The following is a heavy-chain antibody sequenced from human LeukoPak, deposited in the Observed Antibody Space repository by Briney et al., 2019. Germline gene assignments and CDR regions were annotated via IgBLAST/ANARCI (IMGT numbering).Heavy chain of an antibody. V-gene: IGHV1-24*01. CDR2: FDPEDGET. Sequence: GASVKVSCKVSGYTLTELSMHWVRQAPGKGLEWMGGFDPEDGETIYAQKFQGRVTMTEDTSTDTAYMELSSLRSEDTAVYYCATSYYDEGRLDYWGQGTLVTVSS. J-gene: IGHJ4*02. CDR1: GYTLTELS. CDR3: ATSYYDEGRLDY. D-gene: IGHD3-22*01.